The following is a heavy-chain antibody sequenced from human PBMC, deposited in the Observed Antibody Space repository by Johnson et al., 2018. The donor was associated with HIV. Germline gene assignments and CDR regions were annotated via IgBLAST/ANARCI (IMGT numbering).Heavy chain of an antibody. CDR3: AKDLVFYVPRSDAFDI. CDR2: IRYDGSNK. Sequence: QVQLVESGGGVVQPGGSLRLSCAASGFTFSSYGMHWVRQAPGKGLEWVAFIRYDGSNKYYADSVKGRFTISRDNSKNTVYLQMNSLRPEDTAVYYCAKDLVFYVPRSDAFDIWGQGTMVTVSS. J-gene: IGHJ3*02. V-gene: IGHV3-30*02. CDR1: GFTFSSYG. D-gene: IGHD2/OR15-2a*01.